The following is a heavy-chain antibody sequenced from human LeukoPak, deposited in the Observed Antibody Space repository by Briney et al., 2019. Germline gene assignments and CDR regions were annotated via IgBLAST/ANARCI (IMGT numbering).Heavy chain of an antibody. CDR2: ISWNSGSI. D-gene: IGHD7-27*01. CDR3: AKDSALTGGGAFDI. CDR1: GFTFDDYA. J-gene: IGHJ3*02. V-gene: IGHV3-9*03. Sequence: AGGSLRLSCAASGFTFDDYAMHWVRQAPGKGLEWVSGISWNSGSIGYADSVKGRFTISRDNAKNSLYLQMNSLRAEDMALYYCAKDSALTGGGAFDIWGQGTMVTVSS.